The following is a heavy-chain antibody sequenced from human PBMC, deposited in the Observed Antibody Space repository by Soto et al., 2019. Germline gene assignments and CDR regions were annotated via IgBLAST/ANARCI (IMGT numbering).Heavy chain of an antibody. CDR3: AQGIAAAGPNPPTGFDY. D-gene: IGHD6-13*01. CDR1: GGTFSSYA. Sequence: SVKVSCKASGGTFSSYAISWVRQAPGQGLEWMGGIIPIFGTANYAQKFQGRVAITADESTSTAYMELSSMRSEDTAVYYCAQGIAAAGPNPPTGFDYWGQGTLVTVSS. CDR2: IIPIFGTA. V-gene: IGHV1-69*13. J-gene: IGHJ4*02.